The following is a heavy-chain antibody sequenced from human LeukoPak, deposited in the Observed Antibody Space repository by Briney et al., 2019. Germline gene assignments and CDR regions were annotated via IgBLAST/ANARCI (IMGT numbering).Heavy chain of an antibody. CDR3: ARDDGQQLPIRGGYFQH. D-gene: IGHD6-13*01. V-gene: IGHV3-21*01. Sequence: PGGSLRLSCAASGFTFSSYSMNWVRQAPGKGLEWVSSISSSSSYIYYADSVKGRFTISRDNAKNSLYLQMNSLRAEDTAVYYCARDDGQQLPIRGGYFQHWGQGTLVTVSS. CDR2: ISSSSSYI. J-gene: IGHJ1*01. CDR1: GFTFSSYS.